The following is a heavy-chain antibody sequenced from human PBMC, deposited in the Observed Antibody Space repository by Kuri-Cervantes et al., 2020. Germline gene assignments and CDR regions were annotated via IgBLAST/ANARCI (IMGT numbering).Heavy chain of an antibody. V-gene: IGHV3-53*01. CDR2: IYSGGST. D-gene: IGHD1-26*01. Sequence: GESLKISCAASGFTVSSNYMSWVRQAPGKGLEWVSVIYSGGSTYYADSVKGRFTISRDNAKNLLYLQMNSLRPEDTAVYYCARDGELLGKDAFDIWGQGTMVTVSS. J-gene: IGHJ3*02. CDR3: ARDGELLGKDAFDI. CDR1: GFTVSSNY.